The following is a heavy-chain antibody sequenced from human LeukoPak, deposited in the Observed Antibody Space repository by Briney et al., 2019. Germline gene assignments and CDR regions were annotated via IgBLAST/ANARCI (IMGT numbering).Heavy chain of an antibody. Sequence: PSETLSLTCTVSGGSISSGSYYWSWIRQPAGKGLEWIGRIYTSGSTNYNPSLKSRVTMSLDTSQNQFSLKLSSVTAADTAVYYCARADGHRYFHHWGQGTLVTVSS. CDR2: IYTSGST. J-gene: IGHJ1*01. CDR1: GGSISSGSYY. V-gene: IGHV4-61*02. D-gene: IGHD1-14*01. CDR3: ARADGHRYFHH.